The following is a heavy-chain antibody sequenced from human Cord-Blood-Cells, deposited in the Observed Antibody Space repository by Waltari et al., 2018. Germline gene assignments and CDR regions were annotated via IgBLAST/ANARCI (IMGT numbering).Heavy chain of an antibody. Sequence: QLQLQESGPGLVKPSETLSLTCTVCGGSISRSSYYWGWIRQPPGKGLEWIGSIYYSGSTYYNPALKSRVTISIDTSKNQVSLKLSSVTAADTAVYYCARRSRSNFDYWGQGTLVTVSS. CDR1: GGSISRSSYY. CDR2: IYYSGST. V-gene: IGHV4-39*01. CDR3: ARRSRSNFDY. D-gene: IGHD4-4*01. J-gene: IGHJ4*02.